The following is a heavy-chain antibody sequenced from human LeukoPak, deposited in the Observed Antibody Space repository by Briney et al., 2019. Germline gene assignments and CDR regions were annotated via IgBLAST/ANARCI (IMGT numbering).Heavy chain of an antibody. CDR2: VSYDGNRE. V-gene: IGHV3-30-3*01. CDR3: AREGSIVARTDY. Sequence: GGSLRLSCEASGFTFDNYAMHWVRQAPGKRLEWVAVVSYDGNREYYPDSVKGRFTISRDNSKNTLYLQMSGLKTEDTAVYYCAREGSIVARTDYWGQGALVIVSS. D-gene: IGHD2-15*01. J-gene: IGHJ4*02. CDR1: GFTFDNYA.